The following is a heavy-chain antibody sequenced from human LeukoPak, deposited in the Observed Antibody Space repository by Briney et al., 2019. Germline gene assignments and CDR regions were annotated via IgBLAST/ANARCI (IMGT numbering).Heavy chain of an antibody. Sequence: GGSLRLSCTVSGFTVSSNSMSWVRQAPGKGLEWVSFIYSGGSTQYSDSVKGRFTISRDNAKKSLYLQMNSLRAEDTAVYYCARENYYDSGSYSYWYFDLWGRGTLVTVSS. J-gene: IGHJ2*01. D-gene: IGHD3-10*01. V-gene: IGHV3-53*01. CDR2: IYSGGST. CDR3: ARENYYDSGSYSYWYFDL. CDR1: GFTVSSNS.